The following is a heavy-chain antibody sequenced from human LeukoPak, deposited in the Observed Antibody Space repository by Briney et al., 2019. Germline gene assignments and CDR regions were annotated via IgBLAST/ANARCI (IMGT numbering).Heavy chain of an antibody. J-gene: IGHJ4*02. D-gene: IGHD5-18*01. V-gene: IGHV1-2*02. Sequence: ASVKVSCKASGYTFTGYYMHWVRQAPGQGLEWMGWINPNSGGTNYAQKFQGRVTMTRDTSISTAYMELSRLRSDDTAVYYCARDWTAMGSFDYWGQGTLVTVSS. CDR1: GYTFTGYY. CDR3: ARDWTAMGSFDY. CDR2: INPNSGGT.